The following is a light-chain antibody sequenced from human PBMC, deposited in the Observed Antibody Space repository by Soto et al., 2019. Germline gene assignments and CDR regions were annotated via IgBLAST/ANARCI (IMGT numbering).Light chain of an antibody. CDR1: SSNIGANYG. CDR3: QSYDSSLSCVV. Sequence: QSVLTQPPSVSGAPGQGVTISCTGSSSNIGANYGVHWYQHLPATAPKLLVYGTTYRPSGVPGRFSGSKSGTSASLAIPGLQAGDEADYYCQSYDSSLSCVVFGGGTKLTVL. CDR2: GTT. V-gene: IGLV1-40*01. J-gene: IGLJ3*02.